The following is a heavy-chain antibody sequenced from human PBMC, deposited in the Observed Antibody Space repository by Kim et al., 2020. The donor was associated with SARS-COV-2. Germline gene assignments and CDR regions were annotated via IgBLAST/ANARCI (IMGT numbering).Heavy chain of an antibody. CDR2: IRGGGNRP. CDR1: GFSFSVYG. Sequence: GGSLRLSCVVSGFSFSVYGMNWVRQAPGKGLEWLSNIRGGGNRPYYADSVKVRFTISRDNAKNSLFLQMNSLRVEDTAVYYCARDLSTDSYENYLGMDVWGKGTTVTVSS. CDR3: ARDLSTDSYENYLGMDV. D-gene: IGHD2-21*01. V-gene: IGHV3-48*03. J-gene: IGHJ6*04.